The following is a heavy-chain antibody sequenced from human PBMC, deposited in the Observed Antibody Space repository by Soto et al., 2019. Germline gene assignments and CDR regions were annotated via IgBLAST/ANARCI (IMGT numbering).Heavy chain of an antibody. Sequence: QLQLQESGPGLVKPSETLSLTCTVSGGSISSSSYYWGWIRQPPGKGLEWIGSIYYSGSTYYNPSLKSRVTISVDTSKNQFSLKLSSVTAADTAVYYCARHLLYQYYYGSGSYSYYFDYWGQGTLVTVSS. CDR2: IYYSGST. J-gene: IGHJ4*02. D-gene: IGHD3-10*01. CDR3: ARHLLYQYYYGSGSYSYYFDY. V-gene: IGHV4-39*01. CDR1: GGSISSSSYY.